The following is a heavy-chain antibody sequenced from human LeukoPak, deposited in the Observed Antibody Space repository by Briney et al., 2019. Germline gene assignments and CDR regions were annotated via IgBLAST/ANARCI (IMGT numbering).Heavy chain of an antibody. CDR1: GFAFSSYA. CDR2: ISGSGGST. Sequence: PGGSLRLSCAASGFAFSSYAVSWVRQAPGKGLEWVSGISGSGGSTYYADSVKGRFTISRDNSKNTLYLRMNSLRAEDTAVYYCAKDAILTGYPDAFDIWGQGTMVTVSS. CDR3: AKDAILTGYPDAFDI. D-gene: IGHD3-9*01. V-gene: IGHV3-23*01. J-gene: IGHJ3*02.